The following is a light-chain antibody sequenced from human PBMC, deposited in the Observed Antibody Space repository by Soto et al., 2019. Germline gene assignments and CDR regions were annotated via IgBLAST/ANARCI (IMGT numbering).Light chain of an antibody. Sequence: QSVLTQPPSVSGAPGQKVTVSCTGSNSNIGAGYDVHWYQQLPGTAPKLLIYANNNRPSGVPDRFSGSKSRTSASLAITGLQAEDEADYYCQSYDSSLSGSVFGGGTKLTVL. CDR3: QSYDSSLSGSV. V-gene: IGLV1-40*01. J-gene: IGLJ2*01. CDR2: ANN. CDR1: NSNIGAGYD.